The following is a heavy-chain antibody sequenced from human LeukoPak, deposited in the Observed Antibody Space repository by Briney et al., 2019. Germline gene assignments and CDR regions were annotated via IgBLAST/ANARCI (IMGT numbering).Heavy chain of an antibody. V-gene: IGHV1-8*02. Sequence: ASVKVSCKASGYTFTSYGINWVRQATGQGLEWMGWMNPNSGNTGYAQKFQGRVTMTRNTSISTAYMELSSLRSEDTAVYYCARGNYDFWSGYYHPYYYGMDVWGQGTTVTVSS. CDR1: GYTFTSYG. CDR3: ARGNYDFWSGYYHPYYYGMDV. CDR2: MNPNSGNT. D-gene: IGHD3-3*01. J-gene: IGHJ6*02.